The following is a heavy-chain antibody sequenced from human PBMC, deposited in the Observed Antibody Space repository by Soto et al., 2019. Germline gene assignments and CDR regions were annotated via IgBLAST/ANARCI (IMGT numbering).Heavy chain of an antibody. D-gene: IGHD3-22*01. CDR3: ARDRYDSSGPRSFDI. J-gene: IGHJ3*02. V-gene: IGHV1-69*06. CDR2: IIPIFGTA. CDR1: GGTFSSYA. Sequence: GASVKVSCKASGGTFSSYAISWVRQAPGQGLEWMGGIIPIFGTANYAQKFQGRVTITADKSTSTAYMELSSLRSEDTAVYYCARDRYDSSGPRSFDIWGQGTMVTVSS.